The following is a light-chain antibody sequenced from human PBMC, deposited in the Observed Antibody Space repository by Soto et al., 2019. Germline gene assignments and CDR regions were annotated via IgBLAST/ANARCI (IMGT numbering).Light chain of an antibody. J-gene: IGLJ1*01. Sequence: QSALTQPASVSGSPGQSITISCTGTSNDVGGYNYVSWYQQHPGKAPKLMIYDVSNRPSGVSDRFSGSKSGNTASLTISGLQAEDEADYYCSSYASSSTNYVFGTGTKATVL. CDR1: SNDVGGYNY. CDR2: DVS. V-gene: IGLV2-14*01. CDR3: SSYASSSTNYV.